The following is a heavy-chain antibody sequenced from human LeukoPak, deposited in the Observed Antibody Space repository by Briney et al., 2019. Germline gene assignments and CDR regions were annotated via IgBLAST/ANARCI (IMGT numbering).Heavy chain of an antibody. J-gene: IGHJ4*02. V-gene: IGHV3-43*01. CDR2: ISWDGGIT. CDR1: GFTFDDYT. Sequence: GGSLRLSCAASGFTFDDYTMHWVRQAPGKGLEWVSLISWDGGITYYADSVKGRFTISRVNSKNSLYLQMNSLRTEDTALYNCAKGTVVVTGPLDYWGQGTLVTVSS. D-gene: IGHD3-22*01. CDR3: AKGTVVVTGPLDY.